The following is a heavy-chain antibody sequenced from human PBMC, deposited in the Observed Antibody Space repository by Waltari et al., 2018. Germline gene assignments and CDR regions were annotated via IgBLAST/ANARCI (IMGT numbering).Heavy chain of an antibody. CDR3: VRAKTVVGGDDAFDI. CDR1: GYTFTGYY. V-gene: IGHV1-2*06. D-gene: IGHD3-16*01. Sequence: QLQMAPSGAEVQKPGASVKVSCKASGYTFTGYYMHWVRQAPGQGLEWMGRSNPNSGDTNYAQKLQGRVTMNKDTTISSAYMVLSRLRSDDTAEYYCVRAKTVVGGDDAFDIWGQGTMVTVSS. CDR2: SNPNSGDT. J-gene: IGHJ3*02.